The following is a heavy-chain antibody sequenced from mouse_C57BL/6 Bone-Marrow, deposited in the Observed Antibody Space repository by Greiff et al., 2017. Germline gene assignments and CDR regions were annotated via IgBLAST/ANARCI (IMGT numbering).Heavy chain of an antibody. V-gene: IGHV5-9-1*02. CDR3: TICYDYDGGYFDV. J-gene: IGHJ1*03. D-gene: IGHD2-4*01. CDR2: ISSGGDYI. CDR1: GFTFSSYA. Sequence: EVQVVESGEGLVKPGGSLKLSCAASGFTFSSYAMSWVRQTPEKRLEWVAYISSGGDYIYYADTVKGRFTISRDNARNTLYLQMSSLKSEDTAMYYCTICYDYDGGYFDVWGTGTTVTVSS.